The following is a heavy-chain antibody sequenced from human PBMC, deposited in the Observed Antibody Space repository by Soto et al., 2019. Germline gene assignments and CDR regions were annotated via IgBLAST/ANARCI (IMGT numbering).Heavy chain of an antibody. D-gene: IGHD6-19*01. V-gene: IGHV3-30*18. CDR2: ISYDGFIE. Sequence: QVQLVESGGGVVQPGRSLRLSCAASGFTFSNYGMHWVRQAPGHGLEWVAVISYDGFIEYYADSLKGRCTISRDNSKNTLYLQMNSLRPEDTAVYYCAKVVRLRAVAEEGLDYWGQGTLVTVSS. J-gene: IGHJ4*02. CDR1: GFTFSNYG. CDR3: AKVVRLRAVAEEGLDY.